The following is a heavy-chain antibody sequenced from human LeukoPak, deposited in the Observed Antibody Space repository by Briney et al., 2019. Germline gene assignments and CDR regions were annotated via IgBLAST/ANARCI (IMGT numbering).Heavy chain of an antibody. V-gene: IGHV4-59*01. CDR1: GGSINNYY. D-gene: IGHD1-26*01. CDR2: IYYTGST. Sequence: PSETLSLTCTVPGGSINNYYGSWIRQPPGKGLEWIGYIYYTGSTSYNPSLKSRVTISVDTSKNQFSLELTSVTPADTAVYYCARGVVGARRYFDLWGRGALVTVSS. CDR3: ARGVVGARRYFDL. J-gene: IGHJ2*01.